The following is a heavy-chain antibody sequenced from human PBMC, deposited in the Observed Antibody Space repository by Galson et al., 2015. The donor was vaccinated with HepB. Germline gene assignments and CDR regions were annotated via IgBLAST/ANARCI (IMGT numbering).Heavy chain of an antibody. Sequence: SLRLSCAASGFTFSSYAMSWVRQAPGKGLEWVSAISGSGGSTYYADSVKGRFTISRDNSKNTLYLRMNSLRAEDTAVYYCAKSPAYYDFWSGYSNGAFDIWGQGTMVTVSS. V-gene: IGHV3-23*01. CDR2: ISGSGGST. CDR3: AKSPAYYDFWSGYSNGAFDI. D-gene: IGHD3-3*01. J-gene: IGHJ3*02. CDR1: GFTFSSYA.